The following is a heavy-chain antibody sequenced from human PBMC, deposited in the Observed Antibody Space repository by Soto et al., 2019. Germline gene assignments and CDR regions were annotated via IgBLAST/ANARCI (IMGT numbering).Heavy chain of an antibody. CDR3: AKDRSSTSCYAFDY. D-gene: IGHD2-2*01. V-gene: IGHV3-23*01. J-gene: IGHJ4*02. Sequence: EVQLLESGGGLVQPGGSLRLSCAASGFTFSSYAMSWVRQAPGKGLEWVSAINSRGGSTYYADSVKGRFTISRDSSKNTLYLQMNRLRAEDTAVYYCAKDRSSTSCYAFDYWGQGTLVTVSS. CDR2: INSRGGST. CDR1: GFTFSSYA.